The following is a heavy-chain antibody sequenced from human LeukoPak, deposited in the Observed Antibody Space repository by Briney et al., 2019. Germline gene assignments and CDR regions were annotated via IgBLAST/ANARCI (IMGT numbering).Heavy chain of an antibody. V-gene: IGHV1-69*04. CDR3: ASTGPGDTGYFDY. J-gene: IGHJ4*02. CDR2: IIPILGIA. CDR1: GGTFSSYA. D-gene: IGHD7-27*01. Sequence: SVKVSCKASGGTFSSYAISWVQQAPGQGLEWMGRIIPILGIANYAQKFQGRVTITADKSTSTAYMELSSLRSEDTAVYYCASTGPGDTGYFDYWGQGTLVTVSS.